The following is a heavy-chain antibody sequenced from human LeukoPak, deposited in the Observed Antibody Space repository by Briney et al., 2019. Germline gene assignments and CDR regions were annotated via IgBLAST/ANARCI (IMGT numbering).Heavy chain of an antibody. CDR3: ARGAAGTGVWFDP. J-gene: IGHJ5*02. Sequence: PSETLSLTCTVSGGSISSGGYYWSWIRQHPGKGLEWIGYIYYSGSTNYNPSLKSRVTISVDTSKNQFSLKLSSVTAADTAVYYCARGAAGTGVWFDPWGQGTLVTVSS. CDR2: IYYSGST. V-gene: IGHV4-61*08. D-gene: IGHD6-13*01. CDR1: GGSISSGGYY.